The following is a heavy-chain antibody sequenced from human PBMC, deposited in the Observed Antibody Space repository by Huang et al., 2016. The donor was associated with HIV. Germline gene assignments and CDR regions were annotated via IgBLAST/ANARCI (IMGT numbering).Heavy chain of an antibody. Sequence: EVQLVESGGGLVQPGGSLRLSCAASGFTFSDHYMDGVRQAPGKWLEWVGGSRNKVRSYTTEYAASVKGRFTISRDDSETSLYLQMNSLRTEDSAVYYCTGALASDTGMDVWGQGTTVTVSS. CDR2: SRNKVRSYTT. D-gene: IGHD6-19*01. V-gene: IGHV3-72*01. CDR3: TGALASDTGMDV. CDR1: GFTFSDHY. J-gene: IGHJ6*02.